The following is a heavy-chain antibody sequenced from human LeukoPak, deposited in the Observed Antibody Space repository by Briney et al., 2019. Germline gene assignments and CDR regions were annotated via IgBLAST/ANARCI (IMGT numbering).Heavy chain of an antibody. D-gene: IGHD5-12*01. V-gene: IGHV3-23*01. J-gene: IGHJ3*02. Sequence: GGSLRLSCAASGFTFSSYAMSWVRQAPGKGLEWVSAISGSGGSTYYADSVKGRFTISRDNAKNSLYPQMNSLRAEDTAVYYCARGARGYSGYDPSIDAFDIWGQGTMVTVSS. CDR2: ISGSGGST. CDR1: GFTFSSYA. CDR3: ARGARGYSGYDPSIDAFDI.